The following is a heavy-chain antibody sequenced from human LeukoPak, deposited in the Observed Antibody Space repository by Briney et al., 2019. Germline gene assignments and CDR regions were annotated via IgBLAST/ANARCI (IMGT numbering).Heavy chain of an antibody. Sequence: SETLSLTCIVSHGSISSYYWSWIRQSAEKGLEWIGYIHYSGSTKYNPSLKSRATVSVDTSKNQISLKLSSVTAADTAVYYCAREGGGTLYDAFDIWGQGTMVTVSS. CDR3: AREGGGTLYDAFDI. CDR2: IHYSGST. J-gene: IGHJ3*02. CDR1: HGSISSYY. D-gene: IGHD3-16*01. V-gene: IGHV4-59*01.